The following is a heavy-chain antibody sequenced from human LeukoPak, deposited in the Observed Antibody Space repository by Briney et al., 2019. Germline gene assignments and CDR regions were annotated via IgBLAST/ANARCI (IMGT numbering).Heavy chain of an antibody. Sequence: GGSLRLSCAASGFIFSPYSMNWVRQAPGKGLEWVSSISSSSTSIYYADSVKGRFTISRDNAKHSLYLQMNSLRVEDTALYYCARYGDYGGYYFDYWGQGTQVTVSS. D-gene: IGHD4-17*01. V-gene: IGHV3-21*01. J-gene: IGHJ4*02. CDR3: ARYGDYGGYYFDY. CDR2: ISSSSTSI. CDR1: GFIFSPYS.